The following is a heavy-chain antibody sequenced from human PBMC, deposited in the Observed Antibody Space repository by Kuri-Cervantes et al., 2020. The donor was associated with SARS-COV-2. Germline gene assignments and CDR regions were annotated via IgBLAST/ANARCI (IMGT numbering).Heavy chain of an antibody. CDR1: GGSLSSRSYY. Sequence: SETLSLTCTVSGGSLSSRSYYWGWIRQPPGKGLESIGNIYYSGNTFYNPSLKSRVTISVDTSKNQFSLQLNSVTAADTAVYYCARETYSSGWFDAFDIWGQGTMVTVSS. D-gene: IGHD6-19*01. V-gene: IGHV4-39*02. J-gene: IGHJ3*02. CDR2: IYYSGNT. CDR3: ARETYSSGWFDAFDI.